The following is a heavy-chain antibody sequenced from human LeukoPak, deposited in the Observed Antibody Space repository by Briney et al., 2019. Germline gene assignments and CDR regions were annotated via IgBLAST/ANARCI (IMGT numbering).Heavy chain of an antibody. V-gene: IGHV1-69*05. D-gene: IGHD6-13*01. CDR2: IIPIFGTA. J-gene: IGHJ4*02. CDR1: GGTFSSYA. Sequence: GASVKVSCKASGGTFSSYAISWVRQAPGQGLEWMGRIIPIFGTANYAQKFQGRVTITTDESTSTAYMELSSLRSEDMAVYYCARQALAAAGGFDYWGQGTLVTVSS. CDR3: ARQALAAAGGFDY.